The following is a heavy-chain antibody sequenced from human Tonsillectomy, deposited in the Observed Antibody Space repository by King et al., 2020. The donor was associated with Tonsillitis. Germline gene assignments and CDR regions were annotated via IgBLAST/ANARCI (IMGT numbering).Heavy chain of an antibody. J-gene: IGHJ4*02. D-gene: IGHD5-12*01. CDR2: ISSSSFYT. CDR3: ARDVGYLYSAYDYYFDH. V-gene: IGHV3-11*06. Sequence: VQLVESGGGLVKPGGSLRLSCAASGFTFSDYYMSWIRQAPGKGLEWVSYISSSSFYTNYADSVKGRFTISRDDAKNSLYLQMNSLRAEDTAMYYCARDVGYLYSAYDYYFDHWGQGTLVTVSS. CDR1: GFTFSDYY.